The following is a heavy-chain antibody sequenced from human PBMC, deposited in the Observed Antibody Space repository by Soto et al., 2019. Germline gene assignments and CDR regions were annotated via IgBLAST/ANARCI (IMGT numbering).Heavy chain of an antibody. CDR1: GGSFSGYY. CDR2: INHSGST. D-gene: IGHD6-6*01. CDR3: ARPKGSSIDHRRPRGYFDY. J-gene: IGHJ4*02. V-gene: IGHV4-34*01. Sequence: PSETLSLTCAVYGGSFSGYYWSWIRQPPGKGLEWIGEINHSGSTNYNPSLKSRVTISVDTSKNQFSLKLSSVTAADTAVYYCARPKGSSIDHRRPRGYFDYWGQGTLVTVSS.